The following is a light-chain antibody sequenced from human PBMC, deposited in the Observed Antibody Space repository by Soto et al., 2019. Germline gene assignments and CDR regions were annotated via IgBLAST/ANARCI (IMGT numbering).Light chain of an antibody. CDR3: QLDGSSPRT. CDR2: GAS. V-gene: IGKV3-20*01. CDR1: QSVYSN. Sequence: EIVLSQAPGTLSLSPGERATLSCRASQSVYSNLAWYQQKPGQAPRLLIFGASTRAAGFPDRFSGSGSGTDFTLTISSLEPEDFAVYYCQLDGSSPRTFAQGTKVDIK. J-gene: IGKJ1*01.